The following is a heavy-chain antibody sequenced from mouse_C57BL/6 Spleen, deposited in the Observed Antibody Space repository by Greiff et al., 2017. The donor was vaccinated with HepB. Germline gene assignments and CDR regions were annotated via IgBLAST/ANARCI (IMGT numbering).Heavy chain of an antibody. CDR1: GYTFASYW. D-gene: IGHD3-1*01. J-gene: IGHJ3*01. CDR3: ARVRGSWFAY. CDR2: IHPNSGST. V-gene: IGHV1-64*01. Sequence: QVQLQQPGAELVKPGASVKLSCKASGYTFASYWMHWVKQRPGQGLEWIGMIHPNSGSTNYNEKFKSKATLTVDKSSSTAYMQLSSLTSEDSAVYYCARVRGSWFAYWGQGTLVTVSA.